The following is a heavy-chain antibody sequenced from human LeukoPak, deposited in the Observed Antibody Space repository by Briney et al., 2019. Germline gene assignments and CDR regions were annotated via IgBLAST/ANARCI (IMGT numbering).Heavy chain of an antibody. CDR2: IYYSGST. CDR3: GRHLYGSGSSRGFDY. V-gene: IGHV4-59*08. CDR1: GGSISSYC. J-gene: IGHJ4*02. D-gene: IGHD3-10*01. Sequence: PSETLSLTCTVSGGSISSYCWSWIRQPPGKGLEWTGYIYYSGSTNYNPSLKSRVTISVVTSKNQFSLKLSSVSAAYTAVYYCGRHLYGSGSSRGFDYWGQGTLVTVSS.